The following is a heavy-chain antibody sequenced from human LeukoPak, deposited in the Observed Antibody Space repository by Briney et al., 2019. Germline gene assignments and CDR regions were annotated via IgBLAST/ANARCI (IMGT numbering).Heavy chain of an antibody. Sequence: SETLSLTCTVSGASINSYYWSWIRQPPGKGLEWLGYIYYSGITNYNPSLKSRVTISVDTSRNQFSLKLSSGTAADTAVYYCARGMTTVTHWGQGTLVTVSS. V-gene: IGHV4-59*08. CDR3: ARGMTTVTH. CDR1: GASINSYY. CDR2: IYYSGIT. D-gene: IGHD4-11*01. J-gene: IGHJ4*02.